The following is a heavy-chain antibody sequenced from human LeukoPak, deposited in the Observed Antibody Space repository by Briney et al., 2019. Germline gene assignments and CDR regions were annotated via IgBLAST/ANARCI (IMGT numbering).Heavy chain of an antibody. Sequence: PGGSLRLSCTASGFTFIIAWMSWARQAPGKGLEWVGRIKNNVDGGTTDYAAPVKGRFTISRDDSKNTLYLQMNSLKTEDTAVYCCTTLYRVDPWGQGTLVTVPS. V-gene: IGHV3-15*01. CDR3: TTLYRVDP. D-gene: IGHD3-16*02. J-gene: IGHJ5*02. CDR2: IKNNVDGGTT. CDR1: GFTFIIAW.